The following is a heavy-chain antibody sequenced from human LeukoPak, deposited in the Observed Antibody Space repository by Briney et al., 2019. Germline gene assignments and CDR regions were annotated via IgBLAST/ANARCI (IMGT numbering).Heavy chain of an antibody. CDR2: IYYSGSP. D-gene: IGHD3-10*01. CDR1: GGSISSTTYY. Sequence: SETLSLTCTVSGGSISSTTYYWGWIRQPPWKGLEYIGCIYYSGSPDYNPSLKSRLTISVDRSKNKFSRQLSSVTAADTAIYFCARHAVSGSYYSPLDYWGQGTLVTVSS. V-gene: IGHV4-39*01. J-gene: IGHJ4*02. CDR3: ARHAVSGSYYSPLDY.